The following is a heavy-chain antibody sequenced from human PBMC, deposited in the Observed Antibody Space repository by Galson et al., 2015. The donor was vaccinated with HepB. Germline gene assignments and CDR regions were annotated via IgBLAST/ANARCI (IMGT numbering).Heavy chain of an antibody. J-gene: IGHJ3*02. CDR1: GYTFTSYT. CDR3: ANSKWGIYCSGGSCLDAFDI. D-gene: IGHD2-15*01. V-gene: IGHV1-3*01. CDR2: INAGNGNT. Sequence: SVKVSCKASGYTFTSYTMHWVRQAPGQRLEWMGWINAGNGNTKYSQKFQGRVTITRDTSASTAYMELSSLRSEDTAVYYCANSKWGIYCSGGSCLDAFDIWVQGTMVTVSS.